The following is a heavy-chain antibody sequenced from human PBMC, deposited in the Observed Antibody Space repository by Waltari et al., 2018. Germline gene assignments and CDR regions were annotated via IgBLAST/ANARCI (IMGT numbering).Heavy chain of an antibody. J-gene: IGHJ4*02. D-gene: IGHD2-15*01. V-gene: IGHV4-4*02. Sequence: QLQESGPGLVKPSGTLSLTCAVSGDSMSSTYWWSWVRQSPQKGLEWIGQVQGSGRTNYNPSFASRVSMSLDTSNKRFSLKVTSATAADTAMYYCARDRGRGLYLDIWGPGTLVTVSP. CDR3: ARDRGRGLYLDI. CDR2: VQGSGRT. CDR1: GDSMSSTYW.